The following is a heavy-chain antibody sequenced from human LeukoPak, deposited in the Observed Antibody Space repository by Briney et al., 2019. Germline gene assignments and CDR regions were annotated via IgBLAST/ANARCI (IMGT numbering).Heavy chain of an antibody. D-gene: IGHD3-22*01. CDR3: ARHSYYYDSSGYRLGDI. Sequence: GESLKISCKGSGYSFISYWIGWVRQMPGKGLEWMGIIYPGDSDTRYSPSFQGQVTISADKSISTAYLQWSSLKASDTAMYYCARHSYYYDSSGYRLGDIWGQGTMVTVSS. CDR2: IYPGDSDT. V-gene: IGHV5-51*01. CDR1: GYSFISYW. J-gene: IGHJ3*02.